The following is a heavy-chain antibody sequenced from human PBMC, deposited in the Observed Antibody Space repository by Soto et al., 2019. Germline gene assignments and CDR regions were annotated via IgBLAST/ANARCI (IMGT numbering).Heavy chain of an antibody. J-gene: IGHJ1*01. CDR1: GGSFNRHT. V-gene: IGHV1-69*01. CDR3: GRGLGYDSAYYCYAY. CDR2: INPIFGTA. D-gene: IGHD3-22*01. Sequence: QVQLVQSGAEVRKPGSSVRVSCKASGGSFNRHTISWVRQAPGQGLEWMGGINPIFGTANHAQKFKGRVTIIADESTGTVYMELSSLGSYDYAIDYCGRGLGYDSAYYCYAYRGQVTLVIFAS.